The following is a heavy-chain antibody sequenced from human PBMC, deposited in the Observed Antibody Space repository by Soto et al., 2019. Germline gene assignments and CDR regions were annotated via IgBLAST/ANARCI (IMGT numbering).Heavy chain of an antibody. CDR3: ASLGLWFGNNWFDP. CDR2: ISSSSSYI. Sequence: EVQLVESGGGLVKPGGSLRLSCAASRFTFSSYSMNWVRQAPGKGLEWVSSISSSSSYIYYADSVKGRFTISRDNAKNSLYLQMNSLRAEDTAVYYCASLGLWFGNNWFDPWGQGTLVTVSS. J-gene: IGHJ5*02. D-gene: IGHD3-10*01. CDR1: RFTFSSYS. V-gene: IGHV3-21*01.